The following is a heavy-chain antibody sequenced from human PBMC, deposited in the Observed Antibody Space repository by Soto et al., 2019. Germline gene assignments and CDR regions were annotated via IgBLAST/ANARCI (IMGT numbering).Heavy chain of an antibody. CDR2: IFVSSTPI. Sequence: GRSLRLSCVASGFTFSSYSMVWVRQAPGKGLEWISYIFVSSTPIYYADSVKGQFTVSRDNAQNSLFLVMNSLRAEDTAVYYCARDRDWAFDYWGQGTLVTVSS. V-gene: IGHV3-48*04. D-gene: IGHD3-9*01. CDR1: GFTFSSYS. J-gene: IGHJ4*02. CDR3: ARDRDWAFDY.